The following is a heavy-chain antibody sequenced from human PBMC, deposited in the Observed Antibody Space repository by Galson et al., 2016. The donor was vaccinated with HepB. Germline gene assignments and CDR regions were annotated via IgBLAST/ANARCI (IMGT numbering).Heavy chain of an antibody. CDR2: IWNDGSNK. D-gene: IGHD3-10*01. Sequence: SLRLSCAASGFTFSSYGVHWVRQAPGKGLEWVAFIWNDGSNKFYADSVKGRFTISRDNSKNTLYLQMNSLRVEDTAVYYCTIGPPFDYWGQGTLVTVSS. V-gene: IGHV3-33*01. CDR1: GFTFSSYG. CDR3: TIGPPFDY. J-gene: IGHJ4*02.